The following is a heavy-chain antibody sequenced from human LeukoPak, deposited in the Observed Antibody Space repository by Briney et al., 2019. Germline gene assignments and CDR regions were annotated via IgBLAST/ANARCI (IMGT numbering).Heavy chain of an antibody. CDR3: ARSGKFSGYTYFQH. J-gene: IGHJ1*01. Sequence: SETLSLTCTVSGGSIRSSYYYWGWIRQPPGKGLEWIGEINHSGSTNYNPSLKSRVTISVDTSKNQFSLKLSSVTAADTAVYYCARSGKFSGYTYFQHWGQGTLVTVSS. CDR2: INHSGST. D-gene: IGHD3-22*01. V-gene: IGHV4-39*07. CDR1: GGSIRSSYYY.